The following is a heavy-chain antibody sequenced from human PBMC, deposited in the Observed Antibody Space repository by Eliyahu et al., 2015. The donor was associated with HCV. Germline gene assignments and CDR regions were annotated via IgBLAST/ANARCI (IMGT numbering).Heavy chain of an antibody. J-gene: IGHJ4*02. Sequence: EVQLVESGGGLVQPGGSLRLSCSASGFVFSKYVMHWVRQAPGKGLGYVSTIRTDGGSTYYADSVKDRFTISRDNSKDTLYLQMSSLRAEDAAVYYCVKGPPNDYDSSGYYSPFDFWGQGTLVTVSS. CDR1: GFVFSKYV. CDR3: VKGPPNDYDSSGYYSPFDF. CDR2: IRTDGGST. D-gene: IGHD3-22*01. V-gene: IGHV3-64D*06.